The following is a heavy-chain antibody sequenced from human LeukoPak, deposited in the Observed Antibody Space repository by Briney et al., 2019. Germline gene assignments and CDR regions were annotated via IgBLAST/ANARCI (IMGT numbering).Heavy chain of an antibody. Sequence: TGGSPRLSCAASGFTFSSYSMNWVRQAPGKGLEWVSYITSSNNHINYADSVKGRFTISRDNAKNSLFLQMNSLRAEDTAVYYCTRDPPYCGGDCYHFDYWGQGTLVTVS. V-gene: IGHV3-21*01. CDR1: GFTFSSYS. CDR2: ITSSNNHI. D-gene: IGHD2-21*02. J-gene: IGHJ4*02. CDR3: TRDPPYCGGDCYHFDY.